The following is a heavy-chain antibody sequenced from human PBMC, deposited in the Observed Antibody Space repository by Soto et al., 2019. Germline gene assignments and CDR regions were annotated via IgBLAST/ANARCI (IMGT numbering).Heavy chain of an antibody. CDR1: GYTFTSYG. CDR3: ARDLGGRVVAATTDAFDI. V-gene: IGHV1-18*01. J-gene: IGHJ3*02. D-gene: IGHD2-15*01. Sequence: ASVKVSCKASGYTFTSYGISWVRQAPGQGLEWMGWISAYNGNTNHAQKLQGRVTMTTDTSTSTAYMELRSLRSDDTAVYYCARDLGGRVVAATTDAFDIWGQGTMVTVSS. CDR2: ISAYNGNT.